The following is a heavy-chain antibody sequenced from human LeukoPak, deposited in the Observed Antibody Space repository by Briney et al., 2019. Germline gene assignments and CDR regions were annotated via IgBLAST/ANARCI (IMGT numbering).Heavy chain of an antibody. CDR3: ARATYCSSTSCPFDY. D-gene: IGHD2-2*01. Sequence: ASVKVSCKASGYTFTGYYMHWVRQAPGQGLEWMGWINPNSGGTNYAQKFQGRVTMTRDTSISTAYMELSRLRSDDTAVYYCARATYCSSTSCPFDYWGQGTLVTVSS. CDR1: GYTFTGYY. J-gene: IGHJ4*02. CDR2: INPNSGGT. V-gene: IGHV1-2*02.